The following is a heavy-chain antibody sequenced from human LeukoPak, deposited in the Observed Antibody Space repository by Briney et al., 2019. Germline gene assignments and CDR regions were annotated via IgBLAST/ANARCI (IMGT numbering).Heavy chain of an antibody. Sequence: ASVKVSCKASGYTFTGYYMHWVRQAPGQGLEWLGWIDPNSGGTNYAQKFQGRVTMTRDTSISTAYMELSRLRSDDTAVYYCARYSSGWTLDYWGQGTLVTVSS. J-gene: IGHJ4*02. V-gene: IGHV1-2*02. D-gene: IGHD6-19*01. CDR3: ARYSSGWTLDY. CDR1: GYTFTGYY. CDR2: IDPNSGGT.